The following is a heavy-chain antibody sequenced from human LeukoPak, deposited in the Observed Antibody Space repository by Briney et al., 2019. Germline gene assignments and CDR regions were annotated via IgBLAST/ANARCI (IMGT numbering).Heavy chain of an antibody. V-gene: IGHV3-23*01. CDR1: GFTFSGYA. Sequence: PGGSLSLSCAASGFTFSGYAMTWVRQAPGKGLEWVSGISGGGGSTYYADSVKGRLTISRDNSKNTLSLQMNSLIAEDTAIYYCAKSYGADVYYYGMDVWGQGTTVTVSS. D-gene: IGHD4-17*01. CDR3: AKSYGADVYYYGMDV. CDR2: ISGGGGST. J-gene: IGHJ6*02.